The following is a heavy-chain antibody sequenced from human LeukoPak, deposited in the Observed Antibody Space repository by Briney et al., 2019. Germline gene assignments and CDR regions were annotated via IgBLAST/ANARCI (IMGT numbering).Heavy chain of an antibody. Sequence: PSEALSLTCTVSGGSISSYYWSWIRQPPGKGLEYIGHIHYSGSTNYNPSLKSRVTISIDTSKNQFSLKLTSVTAADTAVYYCARGFSGYYPVDYWGQGTLVTVSS. CDR3: ARGFSGYYPVDY. D-gene: IGHD3-22*01. CDR1: GGSISSYY. CDR2: IHYSGST. J-gene: IGHJ4*02. V-gene: IGHV4-59*01.